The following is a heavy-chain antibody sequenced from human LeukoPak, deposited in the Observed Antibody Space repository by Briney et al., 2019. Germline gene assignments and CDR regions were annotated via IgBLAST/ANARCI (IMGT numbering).Heavy chain of an antibody. J-gene: IGHJ6*02. CDR3: ARDGYSYGEYYYYGMDV. CDR1: GGTFSSYA. CDR2: IIPILGIA. V-gene: IGHV1-69*04. D-gene: IGHD5-18*01. Sequence: ASVKVSCKASGGTFSSYAISWVRQAPGQGLEWMGRIIPILGIANYAQKFQGRVTITADKSTRTAYMELSSVSSEDTAVYYCARDGYSYGEYYYYGMDVWGQGTTVTVSS.